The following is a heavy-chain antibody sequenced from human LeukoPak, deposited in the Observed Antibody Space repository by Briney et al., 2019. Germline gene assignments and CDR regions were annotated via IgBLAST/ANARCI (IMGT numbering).Heavy chain of an antibody. CDR1: GASISSYY. D-gene: IGHD5-24*01. Sequence: SETLSLTCTVSGASISSYYWTWIRQPPGKGLEWIGYIYYSGNTKYNPSLKSRVTISGDTSKSQLSLKLSSVTAADTAVYYCARVYGYNYWYFDIWGRGTLVTVSS. V-gene: IGHV4-59*01. CDR3: ARVYGYNYWYFDI. CDR2: IYYSGNT. J-gene: IGHJ2*01.